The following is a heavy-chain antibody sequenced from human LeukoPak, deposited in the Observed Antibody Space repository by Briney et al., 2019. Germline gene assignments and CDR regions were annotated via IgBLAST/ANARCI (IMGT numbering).Heavy chain of an antibody. Sequence: GGSLRLSCAASGFTFSSYAMSWVRQAPGKGLEWVGRIKSEAYGGTTDYAAPVKGRFTISRDDSKNTLYLQMNSLKTEDTAVYYCTTDYGSSISSYYYYGMDVWGQGTTVTVSS. J-gene: IGHJ6*02. CDR1: GFTFSSYA. D-gene: IGHD2-21*01. CDR3: TTDYGSSISSYYYYGMDV. CDR2: IKSEAYGGTT. V-gene: IGHV3-15*01.